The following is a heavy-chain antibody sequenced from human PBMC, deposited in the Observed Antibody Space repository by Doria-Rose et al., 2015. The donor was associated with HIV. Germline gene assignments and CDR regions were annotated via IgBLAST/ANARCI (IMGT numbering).Heavy chain of an antibody. CDR2: IFSDDVR. D-gene: IGHD6-13*01. CDR3: ARIKSSRWYHKYYFDF. J-gene: IGHJ4*02. V-gene: IGHV2-26*01. CDR1: GVSLSSPGMG. Sequence: QVTLKESGPVLVKPTETLTLTCTVSGVSLSSPGMGVSWIRQPPGKALEWLANIFSDDVRAYRTSLKSRLTISRGTSKSQVVLTMTDMGPVDTATYYCARIKSSRWYHKYYFDFWGQGTLVIVSA.